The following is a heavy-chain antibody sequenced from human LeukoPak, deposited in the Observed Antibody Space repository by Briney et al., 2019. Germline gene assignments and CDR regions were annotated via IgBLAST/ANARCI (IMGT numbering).Heavy chain of an antibody. CDR1: GYSFTTYW. V-gene: IGHV5-51*01. CDR2: IYPADSDT. Sequence: GESLKISCKTSGYSFTTYWIAWVRQMPGKGLEWMGIIYPADSDTRYSPSFQGQVTISADKSISTAYLQWSSLKASDTAIYYCARHRSSSSAAGYWGQGTLVTVSS. D-gene: IGHD6-6*01. CDR3: ARHRSSSSAAGY. J-gene: IGHJ4*02.